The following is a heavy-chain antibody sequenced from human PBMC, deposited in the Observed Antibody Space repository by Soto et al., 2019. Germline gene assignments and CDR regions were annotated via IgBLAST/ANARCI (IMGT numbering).Heavy chain of an antibody. Sequence: SVKVSCKASGSTFSSYAISWVRQAPGQGLEWMGGIIPIFGTANYAQKFQGRVTITADKSTSTAYMELSSLRSEDTAVYYCARGLVYDFWSGYLDFDYWGQGTLITVSS. CDR2: IIPIFGTA. CDR3: ARGLVYDFWSGYLDFDY. J-gene: IGHJ4*02. V-gene: IGHV1-69*06. CDR1: GSTFSSYA. D-gene: IGHD3-3*01.